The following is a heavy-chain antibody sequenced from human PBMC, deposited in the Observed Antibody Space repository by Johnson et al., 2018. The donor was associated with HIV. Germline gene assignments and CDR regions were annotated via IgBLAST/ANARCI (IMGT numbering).Heavy chain of an antibody. CDR1: GFTFDDYT. V-gene: IGHV3-43*01. CDR3: AKGGVAAAKGAFDI. D-gene: IGHD6-25*01. Sequence: VQLVESGGGLVQPGGSLRLSCAASGFTFDDYTMHWVRQAPGKGLEWVSLISWDGGSTYYADYVKGRFTISRDNSKNSLYLQMNSLRTEDTALYYCAKGGVAAAKGAFDIWGQGTMVTVSS. CDR2: ISWDGGST. J-gene: IGHJ3*02.